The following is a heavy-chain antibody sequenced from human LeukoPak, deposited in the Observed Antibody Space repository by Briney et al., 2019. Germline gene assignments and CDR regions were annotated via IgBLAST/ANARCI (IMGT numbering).Heavy chain of an antibody. J-gene: IGHJ4*02. CDR1: GGSLSSGDLH. Sequence: SETLSLTCTVSGGSLSSGDLHWGWIRQPPGKGLEWIGSISNSGSTYYNASLKSRVTISVDTSKNQFSLKLSSVTAADTAVYYCARLSYRRFAYWGQGNLVTVSS. D-gene: IGHD4-11*01. CDR3: ARLSYRRFAY. CDR2: ISNSGST. V-gene: IGHV4-39*01.